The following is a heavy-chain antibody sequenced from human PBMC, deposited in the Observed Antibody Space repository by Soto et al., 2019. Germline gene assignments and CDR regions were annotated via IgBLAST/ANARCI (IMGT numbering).Heavy chain of an antibody. CDR3: AKAYFVWSSEQPYYFDY. CDR1: GFTFSNYA. CDR2: ISGSGGRS. V-gene: IGHV3-23*01. J-gene: IGHJ4*02. D-gene: IGHD3-16*01. Sequence: EVQLLDSGGGLVQPGGSLRLSCAASGFTFSNYAMTWVRQVPGQGLEWVSGISGSGGRSYYADSVKGRFTISRDNSKSTLYLQMNSLRAEDTAVYYCAKAYFVWSSEQPYYFDYWGQGTLVTVSS.